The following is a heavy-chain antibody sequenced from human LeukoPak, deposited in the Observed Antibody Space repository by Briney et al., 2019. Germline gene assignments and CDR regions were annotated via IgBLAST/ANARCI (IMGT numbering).Heavy chain of an antibody. CDR3: ARDRERWLQLGAFDI. CDR1: GESFSRYY. J-gene: IGHJ3*02. CDR2: INHSGST. Sequence: SETLSLTCAVYGESFSRYYWSWIRQPPGKGLEWIGEINHSGSTSYNPSLKSRVTISVDTSKKQFSLKLSSVTAADTAVYYCARDRERWLQLGAFDIWGQGTMVTVSS. D-gene: IGHD5-24*01. V-gene: IGHV4-34*01.